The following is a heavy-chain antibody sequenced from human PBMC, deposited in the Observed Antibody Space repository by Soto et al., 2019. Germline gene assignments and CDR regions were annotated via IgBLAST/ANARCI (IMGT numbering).Heavy chain of an antibody. J-gene: IGHJ6*02. CDR3: VKEAVVITIFGVFPLDV. Sequence: PGGSLRLSCSASGFTFSSYAMHWVRQAPGKGLEYVSAISSNGGSTYYADSVMGRFTISRDNSKNTLYLQMSSLRAEDTAVYYCVKEAVVITIFGVFPLDVWGQGTTVTVSS. CDR1: GFTFSSYA. D-gene: IGHD3-3*01. V-gene: IGHV3-64D*06. CDR2: ISSNGGST.